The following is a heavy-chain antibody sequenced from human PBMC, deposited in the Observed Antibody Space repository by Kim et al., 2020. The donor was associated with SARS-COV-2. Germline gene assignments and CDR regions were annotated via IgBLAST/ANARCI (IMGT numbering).Heavy chain of an antibody. D-gene: IGHD3-22*01. Sequence: SETLSLTCTVSGGSISSGGYYWSWIRQHPGKGLEWIGYIYYSGSTYYNPSLKSRVTISVDTSKNQFSLKLSSVTAADTAVYYCARAPGRGYLMDYYYYGMDVWGQGTTVTVSS. J-gene: IGHJ6*02. CDR3: ARAPGRGYLMDYYYYGMDV. V-gene: IGHV4-31*03. CDR1: GGSISSGGYY. CDR2: IYYSGST.